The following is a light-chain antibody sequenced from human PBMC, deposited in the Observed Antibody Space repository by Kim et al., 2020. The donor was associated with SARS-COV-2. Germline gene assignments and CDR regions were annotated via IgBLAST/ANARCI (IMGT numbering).Light chain of an antibody. J-gene: IGLJ1*01. CDR1: SSDIGAYNY. Sequence: QSALTQPASVSGTPGQSITISCTATSSDIGAYNYVSWYQQHPGKAPKLMIYDVSKRPSGVSNRFSGSKSGNTASLTISGLQADDEADYYCGSHTSSNTYVFGPGTKVTVL. CDR2: DVS. CDR3: GSHTSSNTYV. V-gene: IGLV2-14*03.